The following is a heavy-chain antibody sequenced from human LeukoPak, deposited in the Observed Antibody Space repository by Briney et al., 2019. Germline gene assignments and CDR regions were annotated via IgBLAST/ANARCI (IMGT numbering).Heavy chain of an antibody. Sequence: ASVKVSCRASGYIFTSHYMHWVRQAPGQGLEWMGLIDPGGDNTNYAQKFQGRVTMTRDMSTNTVYMELNSLKSEDTALYYCAKEVDAFDIWGLGTLVTVSS. V-gene: IGHV1-46*01. CDR2: IDPGGDNT. CDR3: AKEVDAFDI. J-gene: IGHJ3*02. CDR1: GYIFTSHY.